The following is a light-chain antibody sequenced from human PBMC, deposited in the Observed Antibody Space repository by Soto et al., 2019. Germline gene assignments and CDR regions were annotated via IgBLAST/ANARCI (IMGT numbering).Light chain of an antibody. CDR3: QQYNGYSTWT. CDR1: QSISIW. J-gene: IGKJ1*01. V-gene: IGKV1-5*01. Sequence: DIQMTQFPSTLSASVGDRVTITCRASQSISIWLAWYQKKPGKAPQVLIWDASTLQRGVPSRFSGSGSGTEFTLTIRSLQPEVFATYYCQQYNGYSTWTFGQGTKVDIK. CDR2: DAS.